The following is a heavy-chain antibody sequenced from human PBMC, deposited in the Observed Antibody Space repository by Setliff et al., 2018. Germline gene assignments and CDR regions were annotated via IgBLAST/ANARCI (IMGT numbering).Heavy chain of an antibody. J-gene: IGHJ4*02. CDR3: TVYNTGSSKDHY. CDR1: GGSISSGSYY. D-gene: IGHD2-8*02. CDR2: IYTSGST. V-gene: IGHV4-61*09. Sequence: SETLSLTCTVSGGSISSGSYYWSWIRQPAGKGLEWIGHIYTSGSTNYNPSLKSRVTISVDTSKNQFSLKLSSFTAADTALYYCTVYNTGSSKDHYWGQGTPVTVSS.